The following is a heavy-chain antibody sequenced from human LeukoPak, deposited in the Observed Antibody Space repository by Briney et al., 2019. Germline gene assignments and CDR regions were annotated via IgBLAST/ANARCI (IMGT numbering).Heavy chain of an antibody. Sequence: SETLSLTCTVSGVSVSNYYWSWIRQPPGKGLEWIGYIFYSVSTNYNPSLKSRVTISVDTSKNQFPLKLTSVTAADTAVYYCARGERPGLDYWGQGTLVTVSS. J-gene: IGHJ4*02. CDR1: GVSVSNYY. V-gene: IGHV4-59*02. D-gene: IGHD5-24*01. CDR3: ARGERPGLDY. CDR2: IFYSVST.